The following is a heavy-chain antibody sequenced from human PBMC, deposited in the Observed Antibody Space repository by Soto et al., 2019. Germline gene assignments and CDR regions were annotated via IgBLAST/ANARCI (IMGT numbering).Heavy chain of an antibody. CDR2: IYYSGST. Sequence: QVQLQESGPGLVKPSETLSLTCTVSGGSVSSGSYYWSWIRQPPGKGLEWIGYIYYSGSTNYNPFLKSRVTISVDTSKTQFSLKLSSVTAADTAVYYCARVSISNFYYGMDVWGQGTTVTVSS. CDR3: ARVSISNFYYGMDV. D-gene: IGHD2-2*01. J-gene: IGHJ6*02. CDR1: GGSVSSGSYY. V-gene: IGHV4-61*01.